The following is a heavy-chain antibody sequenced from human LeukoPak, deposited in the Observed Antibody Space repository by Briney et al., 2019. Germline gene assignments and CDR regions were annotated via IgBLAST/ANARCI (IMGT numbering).Heavy chain of an antibody. V-gene: IGHV3-23*01. CDR3: AKRYYDSSGYSYFDY. D-gene: IGHD3-22*01. CDR2: ISGSGGST. CDR1: GFTFSSYA. Sequence: QSGGSLRLSCAASGFTFSSYAMSWVRQAPGKGLEWVSAISGSGGSTYYADSVKGRFTISRDNSKNTLYLQMNSLRAEDTAVYYCAKRYYDSSGYSYFDYWGQGTLVTVSS. J-gene: IGHJ4*02.